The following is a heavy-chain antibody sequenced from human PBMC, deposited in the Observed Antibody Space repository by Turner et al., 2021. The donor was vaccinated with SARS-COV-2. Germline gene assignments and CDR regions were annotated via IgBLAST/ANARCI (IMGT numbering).Heavy chain of an antibody. V-gene: IGHV4-39*01. CDR2: IDYGGST. Sequence: LQLQESGPGLVKPSETLSLTCTVAGGSISSSSYYWGWIRQPPGKGLEWIGSIDYGGSTYYNPSLKSRVTISVDTSKNQFSLKLSSVTAADTAVYYCASQEALVPSYYYYYYGMDVWGQGTTVTVSS. CDR1: GGSISSSSYY. D-gene: IGHD3-10*01. CDR3: ASQEALVPSYYYYYYGMDV. J-gene: IGHJ6*02.